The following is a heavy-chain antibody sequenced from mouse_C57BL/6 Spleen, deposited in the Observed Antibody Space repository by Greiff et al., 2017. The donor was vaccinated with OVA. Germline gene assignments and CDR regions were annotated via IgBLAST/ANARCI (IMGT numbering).Heavy chain of an antibody. D-gene: IGHD5-5*01. Sequence: EVMLVESGGGLVKPGGSLKLSCAASGFTFCSYTMSWVRQTPEKRLEWVATISGGGGNTYYPDSVKGRFTISRDNAKNTLYLQMSSLRSEDTALYYCARRTTRSYYAMDYWGQGTSVTVSS. CDR3: ARRTTRSYYAMDY. J-gene: IGHJ4*01. CDR2: ISGGGGNT. CDR1: GFTFCSYT. V-gene: IGHV5-9*01.